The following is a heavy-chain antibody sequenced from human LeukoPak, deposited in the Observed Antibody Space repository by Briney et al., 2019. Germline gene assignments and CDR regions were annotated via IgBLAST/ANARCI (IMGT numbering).Heavy chain of an antibody. Sequence: GGSLRLSCAASGFTFSSYAMSWARQAPGKGLEWVSAISGSGGSTYYADSVKGRFTISRDNSKNTLYLQMNSLRAEDTAVYYCAKDRGTRITMVRGVPLNGMDVWGQGTTVTVSS. D-gene: IGHD3-10*01. V-gene: IGHV3-23*01. CDR1: GFTFSSYA. CDR3: AKDRGTRITMVRGVPLNGMDV. J-gene: IGHJ6*02. CDR2: ISGSGGST.